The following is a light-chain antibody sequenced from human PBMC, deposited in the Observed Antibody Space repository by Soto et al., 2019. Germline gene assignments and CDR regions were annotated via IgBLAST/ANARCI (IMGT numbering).Light chain of an antibody. Sequence: EIVLTQSPGTLSSFPGDRVTLSCRASQAVNTRLAWYQHKPGQAPRLLIYLASNRATGIPARFSGSGSGTEFNLTISSLEPEDFAVYYCQQRCNWPPVTFGGGTKVDIK. J-gene: IGKJ4*01. CDR3: QQRCNWPPVT. CDR2: LAS. V-gene: IGKV3-11*01. CDR1: QAVNTR.